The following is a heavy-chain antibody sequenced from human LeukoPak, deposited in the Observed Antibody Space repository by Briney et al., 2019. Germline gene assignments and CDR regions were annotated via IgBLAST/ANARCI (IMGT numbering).Heavy chain of an antibody. Sequence: GGSLRLSCAASGFTFSGYSMNWVRQAPGKGLEWVSSISSSSSYIYYADSVKGRFTISRDNAKNSLYLQMNSLRAEDTAVYYCARDSSSWYGAFDIWGQGTMVTVSS. CDR3: ARDSSSWYGAFDI. V-gene: IGHV3-21*01. J-gene: IGHJ3*02. CDR1: GFTFSGYS. CDR2: ISSSSSYI. D-gene: IGHD6-13*01.